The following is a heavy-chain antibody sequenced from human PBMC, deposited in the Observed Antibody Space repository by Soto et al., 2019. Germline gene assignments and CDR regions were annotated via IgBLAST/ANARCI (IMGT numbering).Heavy chain of an antibody. Sequence: LSLTCAVSGGSISSSNWWSWVRQPPGKGLEWIGEIYHSGSTNYNPSLKSRVTISVDKSKNQFSLKLSSVTAADTAVYYCAREVAARGYYYYGMDVWGQGTTVTVSS. D-gene: IGHD6-6*01. V-gene: IGHV4-4*02. J-gene: IGHJ6*02. CDR1: GGSISSSNW. CDR3: AREVAARGYYYYGMDV. CDR2: IYHSGST.